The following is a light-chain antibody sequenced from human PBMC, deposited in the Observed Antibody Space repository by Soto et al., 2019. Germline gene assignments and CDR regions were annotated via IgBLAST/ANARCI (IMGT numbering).Light chain of an antibody. CDR1: QSISSY. V-gene: IGKV1-39*01. J-gene: IGKJ1*01. CDR3: QQSYSTPPT. Sequence: DIQMTQSPSSLSASVGDRVTIPCRTSQSISSYLNWYQQKPGKAPKLLIYAASSLQSGVPSRFSGSGSGTDFTRTISSLQPEDFATYYCQQSYSTPPTFGQGTKVEIK. CDR2: AAS.